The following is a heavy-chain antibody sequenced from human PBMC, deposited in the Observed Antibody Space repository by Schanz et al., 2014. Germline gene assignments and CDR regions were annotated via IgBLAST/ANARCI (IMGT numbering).Heavy chain of an antibody. J-gene: IGHJ4*02. CDR2: IYIGGNT. D-gene: IGHD3-10*01. CDR1: GFSVGNKY. CDR3: ARWFLIRGVILDS. V-gene: IGHV3-53*01. Sequence: EVQLVESGGGLVQPGGSLRLSCAASGFSVGNKYMNWVRQAPGKGLEWVSFIYIGGNTYYADSVKGRFTISRDNSKNTLYLQMKSLRADDTAMYYCARWFLIRGVILDSWGQGTLVTVSS.